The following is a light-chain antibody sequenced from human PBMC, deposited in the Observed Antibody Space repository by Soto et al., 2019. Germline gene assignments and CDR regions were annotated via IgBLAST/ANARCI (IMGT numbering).Light chain of an antibody. Sequence: DIQMTQSPSTLSGSVGDRVTITCRASQTISSWLDWYQQKPGKAPKLLIDKASTLKSGVPSRFSGSGSGTEITLNISILQPDDFASYYGQHYNSYSEAFGQGTKVELK. V-gene: IGKV1-5*03. CDR3: QHYNSYSEA. CDR2: KAS. CDR1: QTISSW. J-gene: IGKJ1*01.